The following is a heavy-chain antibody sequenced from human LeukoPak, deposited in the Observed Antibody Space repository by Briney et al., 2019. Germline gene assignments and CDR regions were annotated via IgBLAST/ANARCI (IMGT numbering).Heavy chain of an antibody. CDR1: PFTFDDYA. Sequence: PGGSLRLSCAASPFTFDDYAMHWVRQGPGKGLEWVSGISWSGGDVGYADSVKGRFTISRDNTKKSLYLQMNSLRVEDTALYYCAKSLGAHLNYYQYGMDVWGQGTTVTVSS. J-gene: IGHJ6*02. V-gene: IGHV3-9*01. CDR2: ISWSGGDV. CDR3: AKSLGAHLNYYQYGMDV. D-gene: IGHD1-26*01.